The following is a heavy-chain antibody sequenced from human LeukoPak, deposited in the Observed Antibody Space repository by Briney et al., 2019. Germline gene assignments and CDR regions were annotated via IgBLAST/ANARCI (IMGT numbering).Heavy chain of an antibody. CDR2: ISSSSSYI. CDR1: GFTFSSYS. V-gene: IGHV3-21*01. J-gene: IGHJ4*02. Sequence: GGSLRLSCAASGFTFSSYSMNWVREAPGEGLEWVSSISSSSSYIYYADSVKGRFTISRDNAKNSLYLQMNSLRAEDTAVYYCARGEPLLYRWGQGTLVTVSS. D-gene: IGHD1-14*01. CDR3: ARGEPLLYR.